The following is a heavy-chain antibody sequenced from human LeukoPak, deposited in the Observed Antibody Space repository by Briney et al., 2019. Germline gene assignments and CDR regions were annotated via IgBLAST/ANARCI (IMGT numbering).Heavy chain of an antibody. J-gene: IGHJ6*02. CDR1: GFTFSSYS. Sequence: PGGSLRLSCAASGFTFSSYSMNWVRQAPGKGLEWVSYISSSSSTIYYADSVKGRFTISRDNAKNSLYLQMNSLRDEDTAVYYCARDRVQWLAYLSLGMDVWGQGTTVTVSS. CDR3: ARDRVQWLAYLSLGMDV. D-gene: IGHD6-19*01. V-gene: IGHV3-48*02. CDR2: ISSSSSTI.